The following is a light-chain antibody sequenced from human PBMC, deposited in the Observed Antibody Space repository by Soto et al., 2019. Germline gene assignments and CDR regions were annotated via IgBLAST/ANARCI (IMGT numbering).Light chain of an antibody. CDR1: QSVSSSY. J-gene: IGKJ5*01. Sequence: EIVLMQSPRTLSLSPGERATLSCRAIQSVSSSYLAWYQQKPGQAPRLLIYGASSRATGIPDRFSGSGSGTDFTLTISRLEPEDFAVYYCQQYGSSLSITFGQGTRLEIK. CDR2: GAS. V-gene: IGKV3-20*01. CDR3: QQYGSSLSIT.